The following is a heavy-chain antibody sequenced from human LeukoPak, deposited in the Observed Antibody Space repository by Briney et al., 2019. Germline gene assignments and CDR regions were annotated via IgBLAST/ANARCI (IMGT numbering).Heavy chain of an antibody. D-gene: IGHD1-26*01. J-gene: IGHJ3*02. CDR3: ARENSGSYYRQPQKNAFDI. CDR1: GYSISGGYY. V-gene: IGHV4-4*07. Sequence: SETLSLTCAVSGYSISGGYYWSWIRQPAGKGLEWIGRIYTSGSTNYNPSLKSRVTMSVDTSKNQFSLKLSSVTAADTAVYYCARENSGSYYRQPQKNAFDIWGQGTMVTVSS. CDR2: IYTSGST.